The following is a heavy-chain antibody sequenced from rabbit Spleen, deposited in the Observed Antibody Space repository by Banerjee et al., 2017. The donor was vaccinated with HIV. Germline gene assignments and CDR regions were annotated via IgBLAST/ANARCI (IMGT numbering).Heavy chain of an antibody. Sequence: EESGGDLVKPGASLTLTCTASGFSFSSRYWICWVRQAPGKGPEWIACIYNGDGTTYYASWVNGRFTISRSTSLNTVTLQMTSLTAADTATYFCARDLVAVIGWNFNLWGPGTLVTVS. CDR2: IYNGDGTT. CDR3: ARDLVAVIGWNFNL. D-gene: IGHD5-1*01. V-gene: IGHV1S47*01. CDR1: GFSFSSRYW. J-gene: IGHJ4*01.